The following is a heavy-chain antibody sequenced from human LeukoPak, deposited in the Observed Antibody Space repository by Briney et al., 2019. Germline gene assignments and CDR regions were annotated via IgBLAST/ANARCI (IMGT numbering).Heavy chain of an antibody. CDR1: GDSISSYY. J-gene: IGHJ4*02. D-gene: IGHD2-15*01. CDR2: IYTSGST. Sequence: SETLSLTCTVSGDSISSYYWSWIRQPAGKGLEWIGRIYTSGSTNYNPSLKSRVTMSVDTSKNQFSLKLSSVTAADTAVYYCARGYCSGGSCYSDLDYWGQGTLVTVSS. CDR3: ARGYCSGGSCYSDLDY. V-gene: IGHV4-4*07.